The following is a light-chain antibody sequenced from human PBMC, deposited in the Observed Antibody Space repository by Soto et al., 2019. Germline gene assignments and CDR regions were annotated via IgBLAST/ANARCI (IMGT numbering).Light chain of an antibody. V-gene: IGKV1-39*01. J-gene: IGKJ2*01. CDR2: AAS. CDR1: QSISSY. CDR3: QQGYSTPYT. Sequence: DIPMTQSPSSLSASVGDRVTITCRASQSISSYLYWYQQKPGTAPKLLIYAASNLQSGVPSRFSGSESGSDFTLTISSLHPEDFATYYCQQGYSTPYTFGQGTRLEIK.